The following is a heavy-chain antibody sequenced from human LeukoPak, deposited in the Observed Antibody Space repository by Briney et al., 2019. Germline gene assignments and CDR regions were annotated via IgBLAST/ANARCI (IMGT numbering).Heavy chain of an antibody. Sequence: GGSLRLSCVASGFTFNSYWMSWVRQAPGKGLEWVANIKEDGTEKYYVDSVRGRFTLSRDNAEDSLYLQMSSLRAEDTAVYYCARDHHDVLTGYYSNYYNYYYMDVWGKGTTVTVSS. V-gene: IGHV3-7*01. D-gene: IGHD3-9*01. CDR3: ARDHHDVLTGYYSNYYNYYYMDV. CDR1: GFTFNSYW. J-gene: IGHJ6*03. CDR2: IKEDGTEK.